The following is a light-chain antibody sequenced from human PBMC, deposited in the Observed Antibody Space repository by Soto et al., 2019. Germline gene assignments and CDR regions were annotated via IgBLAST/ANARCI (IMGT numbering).Light chain of an antibody. CDR1: SSDVGSYNG. CDR2: DVS. Sequence: QSALTQPPSVSGSPGQSVTISCTGTSSDVGSYNGVSWYQQPPGTAPKLMIYDVSNRPSGVPDRFSGSKSGNTASLTISGLQAEDEGDYYCSSYTSSSTYVFGTGTKVTGL. J-gene: IGLJ1*01. V-gene: IGLV2-18*02. CDR3: SSYTSSSTYV.